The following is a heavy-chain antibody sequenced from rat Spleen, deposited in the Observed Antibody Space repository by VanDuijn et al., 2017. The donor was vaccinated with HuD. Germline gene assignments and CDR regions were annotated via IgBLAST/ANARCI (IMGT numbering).Heavy chain of an antibody. CDR1: GFTFSDYN. CDR2: ISYDGSST. CDR3: GRNNSGEGVMDA. V-gene: IGHV5-7*01. D-gene: IGHD4-3*01. J-gene: IGHJ3*01. Sequence: EVQLVESGGGLVQPGRSLKLSCAASGFTFSDYNMAWVRQAPKKGLEWVATISYDGSSTYYRDSVKGRFTISRDNAKSTLYLQMDSLRSADTATYYCGRNNSGEGVMDAWGQGTLVTVAS.